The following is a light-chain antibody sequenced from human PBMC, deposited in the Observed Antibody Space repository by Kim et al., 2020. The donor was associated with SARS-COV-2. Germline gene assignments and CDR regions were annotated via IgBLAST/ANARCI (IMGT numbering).Light chain of an antibody. Sequence: ASVGDRVTITCQARQDISNYLNWYQQKPGQAPKLLIYDASNLETGVPSRFSGSGSGTDFTFTISSLQPEDIATYYCQQYDNLPLYTFGQGTKLEI. J-gene: IGKJ2*01. V-gene: IGKV1-33*01. CDR3: QQYDNLPLYT. CDR1: QDISNY. CDR2: DAS.